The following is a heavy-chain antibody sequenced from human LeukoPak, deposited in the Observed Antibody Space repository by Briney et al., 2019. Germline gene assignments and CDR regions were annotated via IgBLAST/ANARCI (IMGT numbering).Heavy chain of an antibody. CDR1: GYTFSDYY. V-gene: IGHV3-11*01. CDR2: ISSSGSTI. J-gene: IGHJ4*02. Sequence: PGGCLRLSWAASGYTFSDYYMSWMRQAPGKGLEWVSYISSSGSTIYYADSVKGRFTISRDNAKNSLYLQMNSLRAEDTAVYYCASSSGWPQPIDYWGQGTLVTVSS. D-gene: IGHD6-19*01. CDR3: ASSSGWPQPIDY.